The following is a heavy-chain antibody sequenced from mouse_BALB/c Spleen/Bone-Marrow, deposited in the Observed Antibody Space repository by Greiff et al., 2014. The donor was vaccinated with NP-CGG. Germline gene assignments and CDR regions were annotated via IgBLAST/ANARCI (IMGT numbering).Heavy chain of an antibody. D-gene: IGHD2-3*01. V-gene: IGHV3-6*02. CDR1: GYSITSGYY. CDR2: INYDGSN. CDR3: TMRLLTY. Sequence: VQLQQSGPGLVKPSQSLSLTCSVTGYSITSGYYWYWIRQFPGNKLEWMGYINYDGSNNYNPSLKNRISITRDTSKNQFFLKLNSVTTEDTATYYCTMRLLTYWGQGTLVTVSA. J-gene: IGHJ3*01.